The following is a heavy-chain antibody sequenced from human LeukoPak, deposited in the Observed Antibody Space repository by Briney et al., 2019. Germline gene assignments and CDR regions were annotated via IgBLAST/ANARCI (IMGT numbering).Heavy chain of an antibody. CDR3: ARRSAAAGIDAFDI. CDR2: VGTGGDT. Sequence: GGSLRLSCSASGFSLRNYDMHWVRQPTGKGLEWVSAVGTGGDTYYAGSVKGRFTVVRENAKNTLYLQMNSLRAGDTAMYYCARRSAAAGIDAFDIWGQGTMVTVSS. CDR1: GFSLRNYD. V-gene: IGHV3-13*01. J-gene: IGHJ3*02. D-gene: IGHD6-13*01.